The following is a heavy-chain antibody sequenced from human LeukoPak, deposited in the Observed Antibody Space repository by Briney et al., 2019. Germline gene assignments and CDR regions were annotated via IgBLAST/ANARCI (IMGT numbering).Heavy chain of an antibody. D-gene: IGHD4-17*01. CDR2: ISYDGSNK. CDR3: ARSAGDPHAFDV. CDR1: GFIFSSYA. J-gene: IGHJ3*01. V-gene: IGHV3-30-3*01. Sequence: PGGSLRLSCVASGFIFSSYALHWVRQAPGKGLEWVAVISYDGSNKDYADSVKGRFTVSRDNSKNTLYLQFSSLRAEDTAVFYCARSAGDPHAFDVWGQGTMVTVSS.